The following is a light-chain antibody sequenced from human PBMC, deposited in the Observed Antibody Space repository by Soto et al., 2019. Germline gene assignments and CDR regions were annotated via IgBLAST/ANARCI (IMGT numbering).Light chain of an antibody. CDR1: QGISSY. CDR3: QQYYSYPPLT. V-gene: IGKV1-8*01. CDR2: AAS. J-gene: IGKJ4*01. Sequence: AIRMTQSPSSFSASTGDRVTITCRASQGISSYLAWYQQKPGKAPKLLIYAASTLQSGVPSRFSGSGSGTDFTLTISCLQSEALATYYGQQYYSYPPLTFGGGTKVEIK.